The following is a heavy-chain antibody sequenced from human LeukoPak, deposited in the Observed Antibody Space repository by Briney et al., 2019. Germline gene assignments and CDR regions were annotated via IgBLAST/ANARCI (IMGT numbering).Heavy chain of an antibody. D-gene: IGHD3-10*01. CDR1: GGTFSSYA. CDR2: IIPILSIA. Sequence: GASVKVSCKASGGTFSSYAISWVRQAPGQGLEWMGRIIPILSIANYAQKFQGRVTITADKSTSTAYMELSSLRSEDTAVYYCARVGDGFFSDYWGQGTLVTVSS. J-gene: IGHJ4*02. V-gene: IGHV1-69*04. CDR3: ARVGDGFFSDY.